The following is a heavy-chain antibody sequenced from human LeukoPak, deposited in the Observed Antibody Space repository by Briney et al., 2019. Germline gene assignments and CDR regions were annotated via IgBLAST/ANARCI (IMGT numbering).Heavy chain of an antibody. Sequence: GASVTVSFKSSGYIFTNYYMHWVRQAPGQGLEWMGWINPNSDGTNYAQKFQGRVTMTRDTSISTAYMGLSRLRSDDTAVYYCARGSSHDYWGQGTLVTVSS. V-gene: IGHV1-2*02. J-gene: IGHJ4*02. D-gene: IGHD2-2*01. CDR2: INPNSDGT. CDR1: GYIFTNYY. CDR3: ARGSSHDY.